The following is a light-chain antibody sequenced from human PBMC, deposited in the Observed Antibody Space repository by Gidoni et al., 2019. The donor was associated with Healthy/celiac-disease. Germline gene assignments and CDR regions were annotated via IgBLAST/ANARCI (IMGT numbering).Light chain of an antibody. CDR3: QQRSNWPLGT. V-gene: IGKV3-11*01. CDR2: AAS. Sequence: EIVLTQSPATLSLSPGERATLSCRASQSVSSYLAWYQQKPGQAPRLLIYAASNRATGIPARFSGSGSGTDFTLTISSLEPEDFAVYYCQQRSNWPLGTFGPGTKVDIK. CDR1: QSVSSY. J-gene: IGKJ3*01.